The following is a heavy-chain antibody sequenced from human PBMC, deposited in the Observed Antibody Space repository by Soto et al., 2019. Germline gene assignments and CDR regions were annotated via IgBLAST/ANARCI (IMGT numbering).Heavy chain of an antibody. J-gene: IGHJ6*02. CDR2: IKQDGSEK. V-gene: IGHV3-7*05. Sequence: GGSLRLSCAASGFTFSSYWMSWVRQAPGKGLEWVANIKQDGSEKYYVDSVKGRFTISRDNAKNSLYLQMNSLRAEDTAVYYCARVPLLYGSGSYYSDRYYYYGMDVWGQGTTVTVSS. CDR3: ARVPLLYGSGSYYSDRYYYYGMDV. D-gene: IGHD3-10*01. CDR1: GFTFSSYW.